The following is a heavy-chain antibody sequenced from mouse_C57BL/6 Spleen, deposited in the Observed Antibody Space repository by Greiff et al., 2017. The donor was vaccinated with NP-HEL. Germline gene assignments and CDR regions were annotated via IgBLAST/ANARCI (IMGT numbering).Heavy chain of an antibody. CDR1: GYAFSSSW. CDR3: ARYRSGYVPPFDY. J-gene: IGHJ2*01. V-gene: IGHV1-82*01. Sequence: QVQLQQSGPELVKPGASVKISCKASGYAFSSSWMNWVKQRPGKGLEWIGRIYPGDGDTNYNGKFKGTATLTADKSSSTAYMQLSRLTSEDSAVYFCARYRSGYVPPFDYWGQGTTLTVSS. CDR2: IYPGDGDT. D-gene: IGHD3-2*02.